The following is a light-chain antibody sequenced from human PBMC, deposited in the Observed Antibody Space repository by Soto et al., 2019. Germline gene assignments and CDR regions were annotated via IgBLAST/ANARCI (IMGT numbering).Light chain of an antibody. Sequence: DIQMTQSPSSLSASIGDRITITCRASQSISTYLNWYQQKPGKAPNLLIYGASTLQSGVPSRFSGRGSATDFTLTIISLHPEDFAAYYCHQSVMTPPLTFGGGTKGDI. CDR1: QSISTY. CDR2: GAS. CDR3: HQSVMTPPLT. V-gene: IGKV1-39*01. J-gene: IGKJ4*01.